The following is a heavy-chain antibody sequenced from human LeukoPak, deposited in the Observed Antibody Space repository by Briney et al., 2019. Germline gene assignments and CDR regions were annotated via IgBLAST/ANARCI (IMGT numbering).Heavy chain of an antibody. D-gene: IGHD2-15*01. V-gene: IGHV3-30*02. Sequence: PGGSLRLSCAASGFTFSSYGMHWVRQAPGKGLEWVAFIRYDGSNKYYADSVKGRFTISRDNSKNTLYLQMNSLRAEDTAVYYCARVVVAATLGWFDPWGQGTLVTVSS. CDR1: GFTFSSYG. CDR2: IRYDGSNK. J-gene: IGHJ5*02. CDR3: ARVVVAATLGWFDP.